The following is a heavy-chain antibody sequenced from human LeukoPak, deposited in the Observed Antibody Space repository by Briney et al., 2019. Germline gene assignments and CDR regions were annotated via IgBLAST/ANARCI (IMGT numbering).Heavy chain of an antibody. V-gene: IGHV3-30*18. CDR1: GFTFSSYG. Sequence: GGSLRLSCAASGFTFSSYGMHWVRQAPGKGLEWVAVISYDGSNKYYADSVKGRFTISRDNSKNTLYLQMNSLRAEDTAVYYCAKGGGEYYDFWSGYEDVWGQGTTVTVSS. J-gene: IGHJ6*02. CDR2: ISYDGSNK. CDR3: AKGGGEYYDFWSGYEDV. D-gene: IGHD3-3*01.